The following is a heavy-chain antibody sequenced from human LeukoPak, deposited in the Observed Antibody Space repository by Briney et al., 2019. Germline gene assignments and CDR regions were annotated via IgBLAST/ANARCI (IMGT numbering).Heavy chain of an antibody. D-gene: IGHD4-17*01. CDR1: GGSITTSGFY. CDR2: LYYGGTN. J-gene: IGHJ4*02. CDR3: ASPYDYGAK. V-gene: IGHV4-39*01. Sequence: SETLSLTCTVSGGSITTSGFYWAWLRRPPGKGLEWIGSLYYGGTNYYNPSLKSRVTVSGDTSKNQFSLKLSSVTAADTAVYYCASPYDYGAKGGQGTLGTVSS.